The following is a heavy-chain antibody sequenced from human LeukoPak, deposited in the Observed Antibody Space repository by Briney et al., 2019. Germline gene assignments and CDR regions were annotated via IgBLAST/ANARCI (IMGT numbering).Heavy chain of an antibody. CDR3: ARVWGLAVAGGEIEY. J-gene: IGHJ4*02. V-gene: IGHV3-48*02. CDR1: GFTVSSNY. Sequence: GGSLRLSCAASGFTVSSNYMSWVGQAPGKGLEWVSYISSSGTTIYYADSVKGRFTISRDNDKNSLYLQMNSLRDEDTAVYYCARVWGLAVAGGEIEYWGQGTLVTVSS. D-gene: IGHD6-13*01. CDR2: ISSSGTTI.